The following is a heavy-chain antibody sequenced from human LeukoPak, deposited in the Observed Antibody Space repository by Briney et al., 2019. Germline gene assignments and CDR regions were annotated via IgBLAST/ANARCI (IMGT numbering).Heavy chain of an antibody. CDR1: GGSISGYY. Sequence: SETLSLTCTVSGGSISGYYWSWIRQPPGKRLEWIGYMHYSGSTNYNPSLKSRVTISVDTSKNQFSLKLSSVTAADTAVYYCARRLNGSGPPAFDIWGQGTMVTVSS. CDR3: ARRLNGSGPPAFDI. J-gene: IGHJ3*02. D-gene: IGHD2-15*01. CDR2: MHYSGST. V-gene: IGHV4-59*08.